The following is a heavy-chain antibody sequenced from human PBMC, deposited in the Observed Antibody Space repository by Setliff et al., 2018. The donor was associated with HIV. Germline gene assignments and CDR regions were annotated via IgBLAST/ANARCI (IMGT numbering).Heavy chain of an antibody. CDR2: ISGYKGNT. CDR3: ARGDTPMVIWGDYFDY. CDR1: GYTFTNYA. V-gene: IGHV1-18*01. J-gene: IGHJ4*02. Sequence: AASVKVSCKASGYTFTNYAISWIRQAPGQGLEWLGWISGYKGNTNYAQKLQGRVTMTTETSTSTAYMELRSLRSDDTAVYYCARGDTPMVIWGDYFDYWGQGTLVTVSS. D-gene: IGHD5-18*01.